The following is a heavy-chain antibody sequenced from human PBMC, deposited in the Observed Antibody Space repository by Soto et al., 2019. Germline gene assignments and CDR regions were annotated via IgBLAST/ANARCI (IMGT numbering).Heavy chain of an antibody. CDR1: GFTFTNAW. J-gene: IGHJ4*02. D-gene: IGHD3-22*01. CDR2: INSDGSST. CDR3: ARERTSMIVVGTTDY. Sequence: PGGSLRLSCAASGFTFTNAWMSWVRQAPGKGLVWVSRINSDGSSTSYADSVKGRFTISRDNAKNTLYLQMNSLRAEDTAVYYCARERTSMIVVGTTDYWGQGILVTVSS. V-gene: IGHV3-74*01.